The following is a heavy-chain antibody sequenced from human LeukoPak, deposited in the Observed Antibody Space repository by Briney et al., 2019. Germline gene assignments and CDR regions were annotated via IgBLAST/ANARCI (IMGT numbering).Heavy chain of an antibody. Sequence: SETLSLTCTVSAGSISSGDYYWSWIRQPPGKGLEWIGYIYYSGSTYYNPSLKSRVTISVDTSKNQFSLKLSSVTAADTAVYYCARDRWDRSGTLNWFDPWGQGTLVTVSS. V-gene: IGHV4-30-4*01. CDR2: IYYSGST. D-gene: IGHD3-10*01. CDR1: AGSISSGDYY. J-gene: IGHJ5*02. CDR3: ARDRWDRSGTLNWFDP.